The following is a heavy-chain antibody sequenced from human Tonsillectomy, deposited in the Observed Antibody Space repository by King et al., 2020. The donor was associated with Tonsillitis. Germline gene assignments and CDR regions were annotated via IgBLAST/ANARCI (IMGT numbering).Heavy chain of an antibody. D-gene: IGHD6-19*01. CDR3: ARIRVGSGWYLGGFDP. CDR1: GFSLSNGRMG. V-gene: IGHV2-26*01. CDR2: IFSNDEK. J-gene: IGHJ5*02. Sequence: TLKESGPVLVNPTETLTLTCTVSGFSLSNGRMGVSWIRQPPGKALEWLAHIFSNDEKSYSTSLKRRLTISKDTSKSQVVLTMTNMDPVDTATYYCARIRVGSGWYLGGFDPWGQGTLVTVSS.